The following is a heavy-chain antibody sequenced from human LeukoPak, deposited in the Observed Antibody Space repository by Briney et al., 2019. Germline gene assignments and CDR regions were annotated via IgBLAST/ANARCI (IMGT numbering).Heavy chain of an antibody. CDR2: ISAHNGNT. V-gene: IGHV1-18*01. Sequence: ASVKVSCRASGYTFSGYGIAWVRQAPGQGLEWMGWISAHNGNTYHTQNFQGRVTMTTDTSTSTAYMELRSLRSDDTGMYYCARSAGDYGDYALYFLHWGQGTLITVSS. CDR3: ARSAGDYGDYALYFLH. J-gene: IGHJ1*01. D-gene: IGHD4-17*01. CDR1: GYTFSGYG.